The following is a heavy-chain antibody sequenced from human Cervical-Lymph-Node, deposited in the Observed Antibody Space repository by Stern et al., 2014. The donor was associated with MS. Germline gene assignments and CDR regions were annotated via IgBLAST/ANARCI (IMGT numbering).Heavy chain of an antibody. CDR1: GGSISSGGYY. Sequence: QVQLVQSGPGLVKPSQTLSLTCTVSGGSISSGGYYWSWIRQHPGKGLEWIGYIYYSGITYYNPSLKSRVTISVDTSKNQFSLKLSSVTAADTAVYYCARETGIAVAGIDYWGQGTLVTVSS. D-gene: IGHD6-19*01. V-gene: IGHV4-31*03. J-gene: IGHJ4*02. CDR2: IYYSGIT. CDR3: ARETGIAVAGIDY.